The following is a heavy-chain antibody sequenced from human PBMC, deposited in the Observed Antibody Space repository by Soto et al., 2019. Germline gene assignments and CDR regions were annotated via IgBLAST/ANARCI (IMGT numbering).Heavy chain of an antibody. CDR2: IYYSGST. D-gene: IGHD5-12*01. CDR3: ARDSATSHAFDI. V-gene: IGHV4-59*01. Sequence: KASETLSLTCTVSGGSISSYYWSWIRQPPGKGLEWIGHIYYSGSTNYNPSLKSRVTISVDTSKNQFSLKLSSVTAADTAVYYCARDSATSHAFDIWGKGTMVTVAS. CDR1: GGSISSYY. J-gene: IGHJ3*02.